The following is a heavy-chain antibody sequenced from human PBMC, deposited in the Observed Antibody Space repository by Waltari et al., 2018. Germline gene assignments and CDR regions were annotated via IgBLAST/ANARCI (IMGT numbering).Heavy chain of an antibody. CDR1: GFTFSSYA. J-gene: IGHJ2*01. CDR3: AKDSGYSSSWLIGYFDL. D-gene: IGHD6-13*01. CDR2: ISGSGGST. V-gene: IGHV3-23*01. Sequence: EVQLLESGGGLVQPGGSLRLSCAASGFTFSSYAMSWVRQAPGKGLEWVSAISGSGGSTYYAASVKGRFTISRDNSKNTLDRQMNSLRAEDTAVYYCAKDSGYSSSWLIGYFDLWGRGTLVTVSS.